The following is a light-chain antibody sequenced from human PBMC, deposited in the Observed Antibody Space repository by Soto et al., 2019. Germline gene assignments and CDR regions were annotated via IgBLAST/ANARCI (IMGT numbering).Light chain of an antibody. Sequence: EIVMTQSPATLSVSLGERATLSCRASQSVSRNLAWYQLKPGQAPRLLIYGASTRATGIPARFSGSGSGTDFTLTIRRLEPEDFAVYYCQHYSSSPTTFGQGTKVDIK. CDR3: QHYSSSPTT. J-gene: IGKJ1*01. CDR1: QSVSRN. CDR2: GAS. V-gene: IGKV3-15*01.